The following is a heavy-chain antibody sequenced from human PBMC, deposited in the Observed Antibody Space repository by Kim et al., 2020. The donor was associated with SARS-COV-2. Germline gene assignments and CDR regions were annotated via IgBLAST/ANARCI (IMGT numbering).Heavy chain of an antibody. V-gene: IGHV3-7*01. D-gene: IGHD2-15*01. CDR1: GFTFSRYW. J-gene: IGHJ4*02. Sequence: GGSLRLSCAASGFTFSRYWMSWVRQAPGKGLEWVANIKDNGSEKWYLDSVKGRITISRDNAKNSLYLQMSSLRAEDTAVYFCCSGGSVRVDYWGQGTLVTVSS. CDR3: CSGGSVRVDY. CDR2: IKDNGSEK.